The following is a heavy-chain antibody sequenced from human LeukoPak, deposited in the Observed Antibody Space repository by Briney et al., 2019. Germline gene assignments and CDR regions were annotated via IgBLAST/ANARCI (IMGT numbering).Heavy chain of an antibody. CDR2: VVVGSGDT. D-gene: IGHD2-2*02. Sequence: SVKVSCKASGFTVTTSAVQWLRQARGQRPEWIGWVVVGSGDTNFAQKFKERVTITCDMSTTTVYLDLSSLTTEDTAVYYCAAVGADIPVDFWGQGTLVTVSS. J-gene: IGHJ4*02. V-gene: IGHV1-58*01. CDR1: GFTVTTSA. CDR3: AAVGADIPVDF.